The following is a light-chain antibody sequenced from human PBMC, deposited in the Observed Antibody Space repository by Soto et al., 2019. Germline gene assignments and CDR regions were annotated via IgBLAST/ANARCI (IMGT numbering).Light chain of an antibody. J-gene: IGKJ5*01. CDR2: KAS. Sequence: DLQMTQSPSTLSASVGDRLNSTCRASQSINSWLAWYQQKPGRAPKXXLYKASSLESGVPSRFSGSGSGTEFTLTISSLQTDDFAVYYCQQRKNWQVTFGQGTRLEIK. CDR3: QQRKNWQVT. CDR1: QSINSW. V-gene: IGKV1-5*03.